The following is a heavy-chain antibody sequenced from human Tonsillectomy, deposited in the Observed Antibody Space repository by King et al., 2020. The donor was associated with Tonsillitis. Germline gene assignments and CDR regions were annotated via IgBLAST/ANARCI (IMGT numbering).Heavy chain of an antibody. CDR1: GYSFTSYW. CDR2: IYPGDSDT. D-gene: IGHD3-22*01. J-gene: IGHJ3*02. CDR3: ARPLGDYDDSSGVVAFDI. Sequence: QLVQSGAEVKKPGESLRISCKGSGYSFTSYWIGWVRQMPGKGLEWMGIIYPGDSDTRYSPSFQGQVTLSADKSISTAYLQWSSLKAPATAMYYCARPLGDYDDSSGVVAFDIWGQGTMVTVSS. V-gene: IGHV5-51*01.